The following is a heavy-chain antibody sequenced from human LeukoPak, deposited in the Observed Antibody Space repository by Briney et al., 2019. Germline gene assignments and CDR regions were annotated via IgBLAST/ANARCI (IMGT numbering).Heavy chain of an antibody. CDR2: IYYTGST. CDR1: GGSIRSSSYY. Sequence: SETLSLTCTVSGGSIRSSSYYWGWIRQPPGKGLEWIGCIYYTGSTYYNPSLKSRVTISVDTSKNQFSLKLSSVTAADTAVYYCAREADRWFDPWGQGTLVTVSS. V-gene: IGHV4-39*07. CDR3: AREADRWFDP. J-gene: IGHJ5*02.